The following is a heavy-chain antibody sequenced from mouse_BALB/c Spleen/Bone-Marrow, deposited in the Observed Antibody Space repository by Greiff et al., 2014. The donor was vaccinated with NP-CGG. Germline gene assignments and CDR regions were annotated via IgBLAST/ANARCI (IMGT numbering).Heavy chain of an antibody. CDR2: NNPGSGGT. D-gene: IGHD2-3*01. Sequence: VQLVESGAELVRPGTSVKVSCKASGYAFTNYLMEWVKQRPGQGLEWIGVNNPGSGGTNYNEKFKGKATLTADKSPSTVYMQLSSLTSDDSAVYFCARSIYDGYSEAMDYWGQGTSVTVSS. V-gene: IGHV1-54*03. CDR3: ARSIYDGYSEAMDY. CDR1: GYAFTNYL. J-gene: IGHJ4*01.